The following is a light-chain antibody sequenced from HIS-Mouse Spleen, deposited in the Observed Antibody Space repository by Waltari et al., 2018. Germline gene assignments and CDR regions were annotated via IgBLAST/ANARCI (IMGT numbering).Light chain of an antibody. J-gene: IGLJ3*02. CDR2: EGS. CDR3: CSYAGSSTWV. V-gene: IGLV2-23*01. CDR1: SRDVGSYNL. Sequence: QSALTQPASVSGSPGQSITISCTGTSRDVGSYNLISWHQQHPGKAPKLMIYEGSKRPSGVSNRFSGSKSGNTASLTISGLQAEDEADYYCCSYAGSSTWVFGGGTKLTVL.